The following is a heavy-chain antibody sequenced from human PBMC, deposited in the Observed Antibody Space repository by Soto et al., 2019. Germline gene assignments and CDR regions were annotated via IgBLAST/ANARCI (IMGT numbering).Heavy chain of an antibody. V-gene: IGHV4-59*01. Sequence: PSETLSLTCTVSGGSISSYYWSWIRQPPGKGLEWIGYIYYSGSTNYNPSLKSRVTISVDTSKNQFSLKLSSVTAADTAVYYCARTGIAAAGILYWGQGTLVTVSS. CDR3: ARTGIAAAGILY. D-gene: IGHD6-13*01. J-gene: IGHJ4*02. CDR2: IYYSGST. CDR1: GGSISSYY.